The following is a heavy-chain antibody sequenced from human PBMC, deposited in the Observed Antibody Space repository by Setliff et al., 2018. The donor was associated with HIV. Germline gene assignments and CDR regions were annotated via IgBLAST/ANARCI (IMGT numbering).Heavy chain of an antibody. Sequence: GGSLRLSCAASGFTFSSYEMNWVRQAPGKGLEWLSYISTSGIAIYYADSVKGRFTSSRDNAKNSLYLQMNSLRAEDTAVYYCARDPRKTYYYGSGSSPEDYWGQGTLVTVSS. CDR1: GFTFSSYE. CDR3: ARDPRKTYYYGSGSSPEDY. J-gene: IGHJ4*02. V-gene: IGHV3-48*03. CDR2: ISTSGIAI. D-gene: IGHD3-10*01.